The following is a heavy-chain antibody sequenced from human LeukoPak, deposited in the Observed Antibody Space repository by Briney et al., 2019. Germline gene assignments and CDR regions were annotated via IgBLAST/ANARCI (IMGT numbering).Heavy chain of an antibody. J-gene: IGHJ4*02. V-gene: IGHV3-23*01. CDR1: RFTFSSYA. D-gene: IGHD2-15*01. Sequence: QPGGSLRLSCAASRFTFSSYAMNWVRQAPGKGLEWVSTISGGGSITYYADSVKGRFTISRDNSKNTLYLQTNSLRAEDTAVYYCAKGGWDCSGGDCYSNSWGQGTLVIVSS. CDR2: ISGGGSIT. CDR3: AKGGWDCSGGDCYSNS.